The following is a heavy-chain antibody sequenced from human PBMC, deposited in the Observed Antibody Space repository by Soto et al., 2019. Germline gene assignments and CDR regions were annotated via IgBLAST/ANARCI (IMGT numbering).Heavy chain of an antibody. CDR2: IYYSGST. D-gene: IGHD6-13*01. V-gene: IGHV4-59*01. CDR3: AIDRLTEQQLGGCYYYGMDV. J-gene: IGHJ6*02. CDR1: GASISNYY. Sequence: SETLSLTCTVSGASISNYYWSWIRQPPGKGLEWIGYIYYSGSTTYNPSLKSRVTISVDTSKNQFSLKLTSVTAADTAVYYCAIDRLTEQQLGGCYYYGMDVWGQGTTVTVSS.